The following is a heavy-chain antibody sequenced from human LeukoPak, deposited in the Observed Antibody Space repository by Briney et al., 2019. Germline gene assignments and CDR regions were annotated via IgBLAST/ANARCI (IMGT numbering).Heavy chain of an antibody. CDR2: ISYDGSNK. Sequence: PGGSLRLSCAASGFTFSSYAMHWVRQAPGKGLEWVAVISYDGSNKYYADSVKGRFTISRDNSKNTLYLQMNSLRAEDTAVYYCAREIAAAGYYYYYGMDVWGKGTTVTVSS. D-gene: IGHD6-13*01. CDR1: GFTFSSYA. J-gene: IGHJ6*04. CDR3: AREIAAAGYYYYYGMDV. V-gene: IGHV3-30*04.